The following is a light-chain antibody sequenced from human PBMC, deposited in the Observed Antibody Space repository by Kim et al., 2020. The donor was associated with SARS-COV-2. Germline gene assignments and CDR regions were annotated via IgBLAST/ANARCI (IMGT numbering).Light chain of an antibody. J-gene: IGKJ5*01. CDR1: QDIGNS. CDR3: RQYKSYPVT. Sequence: ASVGDRVTITCRASQDIGNSLEWFQRKRGKAPKSLIYAASSLQSGVPSKFSGSGSGTDFTLTITSLQPEDFATYYCRQYKSYPVTFGQGTRLEIK. V-gene: IGKV1-16*02. CDR2: AAS.